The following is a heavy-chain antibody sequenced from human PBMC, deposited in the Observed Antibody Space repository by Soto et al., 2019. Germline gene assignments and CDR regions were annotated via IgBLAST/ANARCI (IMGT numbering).Heavy chain of an antibody. Sequence: SETLSLTCAVYGGSFSGYYWSWIRQPPGKGLEWIGEINHSGSTNYNPSLKSRVTISVDTSKNQFSLKLSSVTAADTAVYYCARVRGYSYGSTAFYYYYYMDVWGKGTTVTVSS. D-gene: IGHD5-18*01. CDR3: ARVRGYSYGSTAFYYYYYMDV. CDR2: INHSGST. V-gene: IGHV4-34*01. CDR1: GGSFSGYY. J-gene: IGHJ6*03.